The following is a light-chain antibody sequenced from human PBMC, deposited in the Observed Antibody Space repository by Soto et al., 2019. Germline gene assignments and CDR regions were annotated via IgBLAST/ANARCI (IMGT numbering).Light chain of an antibody. CDR3: AAWDDSLNAL. V-gene: IGLV2-14*01. CDR1: NRDVGSYNL. J-gene: IGLJ1*01. Sequence: QSVLTQPASVSGSPGQSITIACTGTNRDVGSYNLVSWYQQRPGEAPKLIISEVRNRPSGISYRFTGSKSGNTASLTISGLQAEDEADYYCAAWDDSLNALFGTGTKVTVL. CDR2: EVR.